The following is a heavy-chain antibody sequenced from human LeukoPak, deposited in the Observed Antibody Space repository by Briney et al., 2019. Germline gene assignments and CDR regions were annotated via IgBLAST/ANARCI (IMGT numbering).Heavy chain of an antibody. V-gene: IGHV3-30*02. D-gene: IGHD2-2*02. J-gene: IGHJ4*02. CDR1: GFTFSSYG. Sequence: PGGSLRLSCAASGFTFSSYGMHWVRQAPGEGLEWVAFIRYDGSNKYYADSVKGRFTISRDNSKNTLYLQMNSLRAEDTAVYSCARESHYLAAIPDLFDYWGQGTLVTVSS. CDR3: ARESHYLAAIPDLFDY. CDR2: IRYDGSNK.